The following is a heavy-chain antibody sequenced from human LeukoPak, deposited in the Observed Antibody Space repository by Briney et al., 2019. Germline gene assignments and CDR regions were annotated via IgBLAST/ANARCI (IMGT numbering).Heavy chain of an antibody. V-gene: IGHV3-48*03. CDR3: ARVIDSSSWCSEY. CDR2: ISSSGSTI. Sequence: GGSLRLSCAASGFTFSSYEMNWVRQTPGKGLEWVSYISSSGSTIYYADSVKGRFTISRDNAKNSLYLQMDSLRAEDTAVYYCARVIDSSSWCSEYWGQGTLVTVSS. D-gene: IGHD6-13*01. J-gene: IGHJ4*02. CDR1: GFTFSSYE.